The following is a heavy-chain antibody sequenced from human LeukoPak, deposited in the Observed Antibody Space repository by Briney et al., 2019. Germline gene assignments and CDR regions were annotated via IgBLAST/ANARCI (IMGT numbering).Heavy chain of an antibody. CDR1: GYTFTGYY. J-gene: IGHJ6*02. Sequence: ASVKVSCKASGYTFTGYYMHWVRQAPGQGLEWMGWINPNSGGTNYAQKFQGRVTMTGDTSISTAYMELSRLRSDDTAVYYCAREPPYCSSTSCFLPPPYYYYGMDVWGQGTTVTVSS. CDR2: INPNSGGT. D-gene: IGHD2-2*01. CDR3: AREPPYCSSTSCFLPPPYYYYGMDV. V-gene: IGHV1-2*02.